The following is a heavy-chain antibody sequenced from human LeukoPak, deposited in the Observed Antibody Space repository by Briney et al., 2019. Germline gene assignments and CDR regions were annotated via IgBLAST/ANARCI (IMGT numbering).Heavy chain of an antibody. CDR3: ARWAGRFDFDY. Sequence: PGGSLRLSCVASGFTFSDYFMSWIRQAPGKGLEWVAYISSTDGTTNYADSVKGRFTISRDNAGKSLYLEMNSLRAEDTAVYYCARWAGRFDFDYWGQGTLVTVSS. CDR2: ISSTDGTT. V-gene: IGHV3-11*01. D-gene: IGHD6-19*01. CDR1: GFTFSDYF. J-gene: IGHJ4*02.